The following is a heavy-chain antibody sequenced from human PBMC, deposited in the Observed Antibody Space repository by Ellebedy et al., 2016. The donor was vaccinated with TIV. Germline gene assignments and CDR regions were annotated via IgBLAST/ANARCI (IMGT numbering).Heavy chain of an antibody. J-gene: IGHJ5*02. Sequence: AASVKVSCKASGYTFTTYAMHWVRQAPGQRLEWMGWINAGNGNTKYSQKFQGRVTITRDTSASTAYMELSSLRSEDTAVYYGARLSRVYDSSGYNWFDPWGQGTLVTVSS. D-gene: IGHD3-22*01. CDR1: GYTFTTYA. CDR3: ARLSRVYDSSGYNWFDP. V-gene: IGHV1-3*01. CDR2: INAGNGNT.